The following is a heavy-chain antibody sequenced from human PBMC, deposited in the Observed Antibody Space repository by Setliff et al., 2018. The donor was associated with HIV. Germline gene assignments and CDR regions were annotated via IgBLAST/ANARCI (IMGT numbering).Heavy chain of an antibody. CDR3: TDSLTGYYNGYYYYYMDV. J-gene: IGHJ6*03. CDR2: IRSKSIGGTT. D-gene: IGHD3-9*01. V-gene: IGHV3-49*04. CDR1: GFSFDDYA. Sequence: PGGSLRLSCTASGFSFDDYALTWVRQAPGKGLEWVGFIRSKSIGGTTDYGASVKGRFTISRDDSKTIAYLQMNSLTTEDTAVYFCTDSLTGYYNGYYYYYMDVWGKGTTVTVSS.